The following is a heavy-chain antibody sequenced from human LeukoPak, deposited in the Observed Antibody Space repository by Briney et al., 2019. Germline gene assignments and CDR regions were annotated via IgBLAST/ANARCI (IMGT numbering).Heavy chain of an antibody. Sequence: GASVKVSCKASGYTFTSFGINWVRQAPGQGLEWMGWISPYNGNTNYAQKLHGRVTMTTDISTSTAYMELRSLRSDDTAVYYCARRTPMTTVATSTFDYWGQGTLVTVSA. D-gene: IGHD4-17*01. J-gene: IGHJ4*02. CDR3: ARRTPMTTVATSTFDY. CDR1: GYTFTSFG. V-gene: IGHV1-18*01. CDR2: ISPYNGNT.